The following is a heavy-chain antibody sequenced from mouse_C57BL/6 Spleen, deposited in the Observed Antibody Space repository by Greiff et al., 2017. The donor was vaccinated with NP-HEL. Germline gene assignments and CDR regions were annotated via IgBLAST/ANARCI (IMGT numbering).Heavy chain of an antibody. D-gene: IGHD2-3*01. V-gene: IGHV1-69*01. J-gene: IGHJ3*01. CDR2: IDPSDSYT. CDR1: GYTFTSYW. CDR3: ARSDDGLFAY. Sequence: VQLQQSGAELVMPGASVKLSCKASGYTFTSYWMHWVKQRPGQGLEWIGEIDPSDSYTNYNQKFKGKSTLTVDKSSSTAYMQLSSLTSEDSAVYYCARSDDGLFAYWGQGTLVTVSA.